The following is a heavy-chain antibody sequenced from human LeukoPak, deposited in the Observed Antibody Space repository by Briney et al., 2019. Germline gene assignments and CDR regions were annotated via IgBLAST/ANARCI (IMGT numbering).Heavy chain of an antibody. CDR3: ATSYDMGWLIGY. J-gene: IGHJ4*02. CDR2: IKQDGSGK. CDR1: GFTFGDTW. Sequence: PGGSLRLSCAASGFTFGDTWMNWVRQAPGQGPEWVANIKQDGSGKFYVASVKGRFTISRDNAKNSLYLQMNSLRAEDTALYYCATSYDMGWLIGYWGQGTLVTVSS. V-gene: IGHV3-7*03. D-gene: IGHD3/OR15-3a*01.